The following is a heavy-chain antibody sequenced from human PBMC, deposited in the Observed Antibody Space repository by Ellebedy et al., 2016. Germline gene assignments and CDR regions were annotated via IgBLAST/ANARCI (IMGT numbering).Heavy chain of an antibody. CDR3: AKDSCGGDCYHYFDY. D-gene: IGHD2-21*01. V-gene: IGHV3-30*18. CDR1: GFTFSSYG. Sequence: GESLKISCAASGFTFSSYGMHWVRQAPGKGLEWVAVISYDGSNKYYADSVKGRFTISRDNSKNTLYLQMNSLRAEDTAVYYCAKDSCGGDCYHYFDYWGQGTLVTVSS. J-gene: IGHJ4*02. CDR2: ISYDGSNK.